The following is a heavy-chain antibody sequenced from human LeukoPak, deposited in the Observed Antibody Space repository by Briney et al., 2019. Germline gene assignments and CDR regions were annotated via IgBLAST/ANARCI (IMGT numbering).Heavy chain of an antibody. CDR2: IKHDGSEKQDGSEK. J-gene: IGHJ6*03. D-gene: IGHD3-10*01. Sequence: GGSLRLSYAASGFTFSQYWVSWVRQAPGKGLEWVANIKHDGSEKQDGSEKNYVDSVKGRFTISRDNAKNSLYLQMNSLRAEDTAVYYCARSGRGVDSFYFYIDVWGKGTTVTVSS. CDR3: ARSGRGVDSFYFYIDV. V-gene: IGHV3-7*01. CDR1: GFTFSQYW.